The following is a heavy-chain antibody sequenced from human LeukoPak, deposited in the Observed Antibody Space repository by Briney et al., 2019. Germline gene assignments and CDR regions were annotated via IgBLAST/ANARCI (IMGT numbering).Heavy chain of an antibody. D-gene: IGHD1-26*01. CDR3: ARHSGSYSYWYFDL. CDR1: GGSISSYY. Sequence: SETLSLTCTVSGGSISSYYWSWIRRPPGKGLEWIGYIYYSGSTNYNPSLKSRVTISVDTSKNQFSLKLSSVTAADTAVYYCARHSGSYSYWYFDLWGRGTLVTVSS. V-gene: IGHV4-59*08. J-gene: IGHJ2*01. CDR2: IYYSGST.